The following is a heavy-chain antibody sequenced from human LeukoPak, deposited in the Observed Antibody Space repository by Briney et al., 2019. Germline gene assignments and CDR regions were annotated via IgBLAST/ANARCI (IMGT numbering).Heavy chain of an antibody. V-gene: IGHV1-2*02. J-gene: IGHJ4*02. CDR1: GYTFTSYD. CDR2: INPNSGGT. D-gene: IGHD4-17*01. CDR3: ARATVTTRFDY. Sequence: ASVKVSCKASGYTFTSYDINWVRQAPGQGLEWMGWINPNSGGTNYAQKFQGRVTMTRDTSISTAYMELSRLRSDDTAVYYCARATVTTRFDYWGQGTLVTVSS.